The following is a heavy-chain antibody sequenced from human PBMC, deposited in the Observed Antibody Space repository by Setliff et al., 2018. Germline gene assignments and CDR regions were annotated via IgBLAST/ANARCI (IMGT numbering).Heavy chain of an antibody. Sequence: GASVKVSCKASGYTFSDYLIHWVRQAPGLRPEWIGRVDCNSGSVHYAQNFQSRVSVTRDPSTTTAFMELSSLKIEDTAVYYCVHNADFIGTFNTWGQGTMVTVSS. CDR3: VHNADFIGTFNT. V-gene: IGHV1-46*01. CDR1: GYTFSDYL. J-gene: IGHJ3*01. D-gene: IGHD2-8*01. CDR2: VDCNSGSV.